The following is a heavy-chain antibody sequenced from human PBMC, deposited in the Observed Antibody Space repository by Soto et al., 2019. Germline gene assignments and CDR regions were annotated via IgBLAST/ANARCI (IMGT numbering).Heavy chain of an antibody. CDR2: INHSGST. V-gene: IGHV4-34*01. Sequence: PSETLSLTCAVYGGSFSGYYWSWIRQPPGKGLEWIGEINHSGSTNYNPSLKSRVTISVDTSKNQFSLKLSSATAADTAVYYCARSGYSSSWYPGNWFDPWGQGTLLTVSS. J-gene: IGHJ5*02. CDR3: ARSGYSSSWYPGNWFDP. D-gene: IGHD6-13*01. CDR1: GGSFSGYY.